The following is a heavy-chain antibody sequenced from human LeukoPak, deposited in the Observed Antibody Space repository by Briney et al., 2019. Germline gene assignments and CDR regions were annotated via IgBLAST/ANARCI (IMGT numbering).Heavy chain of an antibody. CDR3: AKDQGTTVPYYFDY. CDR1: GFTFSSYA. J-gene: IGHJ4*02. D-gene: IGHD4-11*01. Sequence: PGGSLRLSCAASGFTFSSYAMHWVRQAPGKGLEWVAVISYDGSNKYYADSVKGRFTISRDNSKNTLYLQMNSLRAEDTAVYYCAKDQGTTVPYYFDYWGQGTLVTVSS. CDR2: ISYDGSNK. V-gene: IGHV3-30-3*01.